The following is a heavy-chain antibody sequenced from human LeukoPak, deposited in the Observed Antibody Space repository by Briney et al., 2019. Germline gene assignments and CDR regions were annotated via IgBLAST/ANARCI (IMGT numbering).Heavy chain of an antibody. D-gene: IGHD3-10*01. CDR2: IYTSGST. V-gene: IGHV4-4*07. CDR3: ARDTYYHGSGTYYFNY. CDR1: GGSISSYY. J-gene: IGHJ4*02. Sequence: SETLSLTCTVSGGSISSYYWSWIRQPAGKGLEWIGLIYTSGSTNYNPSLKSRFTMSVDTSKKQFSLKLSCVTAADTAVYYCARDTYYHGSGTYYFNYWGQGTLVTVSS.